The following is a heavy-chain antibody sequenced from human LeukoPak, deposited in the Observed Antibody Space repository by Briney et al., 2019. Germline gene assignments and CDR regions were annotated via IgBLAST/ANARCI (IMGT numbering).Heavy chain of an antibody. Sequence: ETLSLTCTVSGYSISSGYYWGWVRQAPGKGLEWVSYISSSSSTICYADSVKGRFTISRDNAKNSLYLQMKSLRADDTAVYYCARGGGTYSGDYWGQGTLVTVSS. CDR3: ARGGGTYSGDY. J-gene: IGHJ4*02. CDR2: ISSSSSTI. D-gene: IGHD2-15*01. V-gene: IGHV3-48*01. CDR1: GYSISSGYY.